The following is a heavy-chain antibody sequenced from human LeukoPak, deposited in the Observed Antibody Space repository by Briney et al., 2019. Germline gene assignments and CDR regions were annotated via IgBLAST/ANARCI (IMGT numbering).Heavy chain of an antibody. Sequence: SETLSLTCAVYGGSFSGYYWSWIRQPPGKGLEWIGEINHSGSTNYNPSLKSRVTISVDTSKNQFSLKLSSVTGADTAVYYCARGGYDYVWGSYRPKPFDYWGQGTLVTVSS. CDR3: ARGGYDYVWGSYRPKPFDY. J-gene: IGHJ4*02. CDR1: GGSFSGYY. D-gene: IGHD3-16*02. CDR2: INHSGST. V-gene: IGHV4-34*01.